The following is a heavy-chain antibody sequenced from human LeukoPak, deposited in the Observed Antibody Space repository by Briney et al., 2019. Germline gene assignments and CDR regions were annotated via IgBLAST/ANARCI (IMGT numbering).Heavy chain of an antibody. V-gene: IGHV3-74*01. CDR1: GFTFGSYA. J-gene: IGHJ5*02. Sequence: GGPLSFSVPPSGFTFGSYAMSWVGKAPGKGLGWVSRINFDGSSTNYADSVKGRFTISRDNAKDTLYLQINSLRTEDTAVYYCARGITGMYYYDPWGQGTLVTVSS. CDR2: INFDGSST. CDR3: ARGITGMYYYDP. D-gene: IGHD3-10*01.